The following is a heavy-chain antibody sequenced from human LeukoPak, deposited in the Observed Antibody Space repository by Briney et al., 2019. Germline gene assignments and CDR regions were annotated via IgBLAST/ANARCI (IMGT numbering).Heavy chain of an antibody. CDR2: INSDGSDT. V-gene: IGHV3-74*01. D-gene: IGHD1-1*01. CDR1: GFTFSNFW. J-gene: IGHJ6*02. CDR3: ARGYNYGPPNGMDV. Sequence: GGSLRLSCAASGFTFSNFWMHWVRQAPGKGLVWVSRINSDGSDTSYADSVKGRLTISRDNAKNSLYLQMNSLRDEDTAVYYCARGYNYGPPNGMDVWGQGTTVTVSS.